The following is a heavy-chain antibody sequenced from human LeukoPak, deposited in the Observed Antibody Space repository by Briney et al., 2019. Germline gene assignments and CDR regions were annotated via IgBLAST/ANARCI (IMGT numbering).Heavy chain of an antibody. CDR2: INHSGST. Sequence: PSETLSLTCAVYGGPFSGYYWSWIRQPPGKGLEWIGEINHSGSTNYNPSLKSRVTISVDTSKNQFSLKLSSVTAADTAVYYCAVARIVGATDPFDYWGQGTLVTVSS. CDR1: GGPFSGYY. D-gene: IGHD1-26*01. J-gene: IGHJ4*02. CDR3: AVARIVGATDPFDY. V-gene: IGHV4-34*01.